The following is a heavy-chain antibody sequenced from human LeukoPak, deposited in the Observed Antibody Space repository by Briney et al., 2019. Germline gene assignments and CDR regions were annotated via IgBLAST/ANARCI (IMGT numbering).Heavy chain of an antibody. J-gene: IGHJ6*02. CDR2: ISSSSSYL. Sequence: GGSLRLSCAASGFTFSSYSMNWVRQAPGKGLEWVSSISSSSSYLYYADSVKGRFTISRDNAKNSLYLQMNSLRAEDTAVYYCARSRGMDVWGQGTTVTVSS. CDR1: GFTFSSYS. V-gene: IGHV3-21*01. CDR3: ARSRGMDV.